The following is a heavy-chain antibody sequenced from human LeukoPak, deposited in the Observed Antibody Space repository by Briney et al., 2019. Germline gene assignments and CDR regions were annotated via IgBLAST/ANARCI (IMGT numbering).Heavy chain of an antibody. D-gene: IGHD1-1*01. Sequence: SETLSLTCAVYIDSFTNYYWNWIRQTPGKGLEWIGEVNDSGGTNINPSLRSRVILSVNTSKNQFSLKLSSVTAADTAVYYCARDGSWNDRSGYFDYWGQGTLVTVSS. J-gene: IGHJ4*02. CDR1: IDSFTNYY. CDR3: ARDGSWNDRSGYFDY. CDR2: VNDSGGT. V-gene: IGHV4-34*01.